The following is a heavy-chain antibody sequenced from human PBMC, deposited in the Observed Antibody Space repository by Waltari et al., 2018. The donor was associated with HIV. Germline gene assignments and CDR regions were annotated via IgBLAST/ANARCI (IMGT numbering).Heavy chain of an antibody. CDR3: ARTVYSSSYYFDY. CDR2: IFHSGST. CDR1: GGSISSTHW. D-gene: IGHD6-6*01. J-gene: IGHJ4*02. Sequence: QVQLQESGPGLVKPSGTLSLTCAVSGGSISSTHWWTWVRQPPGKGLGWIGEIFHSGSTNYNPSLKSRVTISVDKSKNQFSLKLSSVTAADTAVYYCARTVYSSSYYFDYWGQGTLVTVSS. V-gene: IGHV4-4*02.